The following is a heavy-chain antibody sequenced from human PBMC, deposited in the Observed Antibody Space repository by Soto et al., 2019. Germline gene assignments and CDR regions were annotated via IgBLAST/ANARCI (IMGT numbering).Heavy chain of an antibody. J-gene: IGHJ4*02. V-gene: IGHV4-39*01. D-gene: IGHD4-17*01. CDR3: ARRVPHDYGDLDY. CDR1: GGSISSSSYY. CDR2: IYYSGST. Sequence: PSETLSLTCTVSGGSISSSSYYWGWIRQPPGKGLEWIGSIYYSGSTYYNPSLKSRVTISVDTSKNQFSLKLSSVTAADTAVYYCARRVPHDYGDLDYWGQGTLVTVSS.